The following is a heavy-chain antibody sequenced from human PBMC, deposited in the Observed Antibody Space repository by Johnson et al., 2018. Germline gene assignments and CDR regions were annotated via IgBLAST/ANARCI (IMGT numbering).Heavy chain of an antibody. Sequence: QVQLVQSGGGVVQPGRPLRLSCAASGFTFSSYGMHWVRQAPGKGLEWVAVISYDGSNKNYADSVKGRFTISRDNSKNTLYLQMNSLRFEDTAVYYCAKQRWLQSYGMDVWGQGTTVTVS. CDR3: AKQRWLQSYGMDV. V-gene: IGHV3-30*18. CDR2: ISYDGSNK. CDR1: GFTFSSYG. J-gene: IGHJ6*02. D-gene: IGHD5-24*01.